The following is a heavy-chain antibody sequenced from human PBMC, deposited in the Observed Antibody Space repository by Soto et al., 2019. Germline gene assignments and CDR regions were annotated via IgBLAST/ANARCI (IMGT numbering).Heavy chain of an antibody. CDR1: GYTFTGYY. CDR2: INPNSGGT. J-gene: IGHJ5*02. D-gene: IGHD3-22*01. CDR3: ARETYDSSGYYSLGWFDP. Sequence: ASVKVSCKASGYTFTGYYMHWVRQAPGQGLEWMGWINPNSGGTNYAQKFQGWVTMTRDTSISTAYMELSRLRSDDTAVYYCARETYDSSGYYSLGWFDPWGQGTLVTVSS. V-gene: IGHV1-2*04.